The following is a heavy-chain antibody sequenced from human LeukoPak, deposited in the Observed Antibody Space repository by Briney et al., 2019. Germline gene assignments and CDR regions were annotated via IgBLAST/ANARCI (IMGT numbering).Heavy chain of an antibody. V-gene: IGHV3-21*01. CDR2: ITSSGTYI. Sequence: PGGSLKLSCAASGFTFNNYNMNWGGQAPGRALEWVSSITSSGTYIFYADSVKGRFTISRDNAKNSLYLQMNSLRAEDTAVYYCASGDYDYVWGSYRYGGYYFDYWGQGTLVTVSS. CDR1: GFTFNNYN. D-gene: IGHD3-16*02. CDR3: ASGDYDYVWGSYRYGGYYFDY. J-gene: IGHJ4*02.